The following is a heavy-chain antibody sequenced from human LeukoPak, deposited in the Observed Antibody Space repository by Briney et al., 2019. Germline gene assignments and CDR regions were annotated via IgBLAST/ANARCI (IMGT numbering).Heavy chain of an antibody. V-gene: IGHV4-4*07. D-gene: IGHD1-26*01. CDR3: ATDQEGATNYFDY. CDR1: GGSISSYY. J-gene: IGHJ4*02. Sequence: SETLSLTCTVSGGSISSYYLSWIRQPAGKGLEWIGRIYTSGSTNYNPSLKSRVTISVDKSKNQFSLKLSSVTAADTAVYYCATDQEGATNYFDYWGQATLVTVSS. CDR2: IYTSGST.